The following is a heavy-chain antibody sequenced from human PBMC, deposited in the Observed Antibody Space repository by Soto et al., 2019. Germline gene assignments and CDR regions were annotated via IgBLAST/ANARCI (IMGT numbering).Heavy chain of an antibody. D-gene: IGHD6-13*01. CDR2: MNPNSGNT. CDR3: ARGIAAAGTVGFYYHYYYMDV. CDR1: GYTFTSYD. V-gene: IGHV1-8*01. J-gene: IGHJ6*03. Sequence: ASVKVSCKASGYTFTSYDINWVRQATGQGLEWMGWMNPNSGNTGYAQKFQGRVTMTRNTSISTAYMELSSLRSEDTAVYYCARGIAAAGTVGFYYHYYYMDVWGKGTTVTVSS.